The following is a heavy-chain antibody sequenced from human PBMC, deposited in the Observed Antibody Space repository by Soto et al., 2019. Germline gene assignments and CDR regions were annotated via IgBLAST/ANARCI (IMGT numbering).Heavy chain of an antibody. CDR3: ARDLRGGGWLSGWFDP. D-gene: IGHD6-19*01. V-gene: IGHV4-59*01. J-gene: IGHJ5*02. CDR2: IYYSGST. CDR1: GDSIPSNI. Sequence: WAMLSLTFTPAGDSIPSNIWGCTLAPPGKGLEWIGYIYYSGSTNYNPSLKSRVTISVDTSKNQFSLKLSSVTAADTAVYYCARDLRGGGWLSGWFDPWGQGTLVT.